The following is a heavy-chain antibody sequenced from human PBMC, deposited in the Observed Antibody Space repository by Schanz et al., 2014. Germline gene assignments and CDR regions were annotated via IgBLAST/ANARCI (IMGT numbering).Heavy chain of an antibody. CDR2: SRNKGHSYTS. CDR3: ARGREVVAKIFDV. CDR1: GFTFSDHF. D-gene: IGHD3-22*01. V-gene: IGHV3-72*01. J-gene: IGHJ3*01. Sequence: EVKLVESGGGLVQPGGSLRLSCAASGFTFSDHFMDWVRQAPGKGLEWVGHSRNKGHSYTSEYAASVKGRFTISRDNAKNSLYLQMNSLRAEDTGVYYCARGREVVAKIFDVWGQGTMVTVSS.